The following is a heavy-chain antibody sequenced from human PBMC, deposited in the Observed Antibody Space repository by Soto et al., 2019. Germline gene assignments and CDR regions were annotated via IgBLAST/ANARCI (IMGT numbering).Heavy chain of an antibody. V-gene: IGHV1-18*01. D-gene: IGHD3-22*01. CDR1: GYTFTSYG. CDR3: AMALYYYDNSGLAY. Sequence: QVRLEQSGPEVKKTGASVKVSCKASGYTFTSYGISWVRQAPGQGLEWMGWINIYSGDANYAQSLQDRGTMTRDTSTNTVSMEMRTLRSDDTAVYYCAMALYYYDNSGLAYWGQGTLVTVSS. J-gene: IGHJ4*02. CDR2: INIYSGDA.